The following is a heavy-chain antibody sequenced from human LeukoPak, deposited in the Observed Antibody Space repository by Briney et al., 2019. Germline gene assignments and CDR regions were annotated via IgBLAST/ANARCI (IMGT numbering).Heavy chain of an antibody. D-gene: IGHD2-2*02. CDR1: GYTFTSYG. CDR2: ISAYNGNT. Sequence: ASVKVSCKASGYTFTSYGISWVRQAPGQGLEWMGWISAYNGNTNYAQKLQGRVTMTTDTSTSTAYMELRSLRSDDTAVYYCARYVVVPAAIVGNWFDPWGQGTLVTVSS. CDR3: ARYVVVPAAIVGNWFDP. J-gene: IGHJ5*02. V-gene: IGHV1-18*01.